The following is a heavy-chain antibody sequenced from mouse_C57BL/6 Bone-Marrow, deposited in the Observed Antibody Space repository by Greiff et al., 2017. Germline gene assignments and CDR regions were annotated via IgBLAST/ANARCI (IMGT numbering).Heavy chain of an antibody. D-gene: IGHD3-3*01. CDR1: GYTFTSYG. Sequence: QVQLQQSGAELARPGASVKLSCKASGYTFTSYGISWVKQRTRQGLEWIGEIYPRSGNTYYNEKFKGKATLTADKSSSTAYMELRSLTSEDSAVYFCASQLSSFDYWGQGTTLTVSS. CDR3: ASQLSSFDY. CDR2: IYPRSGNT. J-gene: IGHJ2*01. V-gene: IGHV1-81*01.